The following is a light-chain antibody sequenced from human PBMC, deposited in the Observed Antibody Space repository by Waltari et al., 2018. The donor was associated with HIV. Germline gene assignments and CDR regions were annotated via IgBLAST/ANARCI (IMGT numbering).Light chain of an antibody. CDR3: AAWDDSLNGM. CDR2: SND. J-gene: IGLJ3*02. Sequence: QPVLTQPPSVSGTPGQNVTIPCSGSRSNSGSHLAHWYQQLPGAAPKLLIYSNDQRPSGVPDRFSGSKSGTSASLAISGLQSADEADYYCAAWDDSLNGMFGGGTRLTVL. CDR1: RSNSGSHL. V-gene: IGLV1-44*01.